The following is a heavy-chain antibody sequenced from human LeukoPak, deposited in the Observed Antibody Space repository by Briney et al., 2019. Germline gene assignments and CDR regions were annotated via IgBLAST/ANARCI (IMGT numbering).Heavy chain of an antibody. D-gene: IGHD5-18*01. J-gene: IGHJ6*02. Sequence: SETLSLTCTVSGGSISSSSYYWGWISQPPGKGLEWIGSIYYSGSTYYNPSLKSRVTISVDTSKNQFSLKLSSVTAADTAVYYCARDCVDTAMVPFYYYYGMDVWGQGTTVTVSS. V-gene: IGHV4-39*07. CDR3: ARDCVDTAMVPFYYYYGMDV. CDR1: GGSISSSSYY. CDR2: IYYSGST.